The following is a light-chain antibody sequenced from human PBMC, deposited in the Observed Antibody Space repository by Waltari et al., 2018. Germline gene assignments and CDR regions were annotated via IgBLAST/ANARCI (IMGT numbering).Light chain of an antibody. V-gene: IGLV1-47*01. J-gene: IGLJ2*01. Sequence: QSVLTQPPSASGTPGQRVTLSCSGSSSNIGPYYVYWYQPPPGTAPKLLVYKNGQRPAGVPARFSASKSGTSASLAISGLRSEDEADYYCAAWDDSLSGVIFGGGTKLTVL. CDR2: KNG. CDR1: SSNIGPYY. CDR3: AAWDDSLSGVI.